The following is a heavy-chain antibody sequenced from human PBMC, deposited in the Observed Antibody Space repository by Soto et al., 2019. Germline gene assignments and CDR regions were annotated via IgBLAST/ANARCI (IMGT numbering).Heavy chain of an antibody. J-gene: IGHJ6*03. CDR3: AKWTLEQLVRDYYYYMDV. CDR1: GFTFSSYA. V-gene: IGHV3-23*01. Sequence: GGSLRLSCAASGFTFSSYAMNWVRQAPGKGLEWVSAISGSGGSTYYAESVKGRFTISRDSSKNTLYLKMNSQRAEDTAVYYFAKWTLEQLVRDYYYYMDVWGKGTTVTVSS. CDR2: ISGSGGST. D-gene: IGHD6-6*01.